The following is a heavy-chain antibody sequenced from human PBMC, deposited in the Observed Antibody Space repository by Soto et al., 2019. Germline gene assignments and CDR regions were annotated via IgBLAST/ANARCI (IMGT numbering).Heavy chain of an antibody. Sequence: GGSLRLSCAASGFTFSSYAMSWVRQAPGKGLEWVSAISGSGVSTYYADSVKGRFTISKDNSKNTLYLQMNSLRAEDTAVYYCAKSPGMYYYDSSGYYHYDYWGQGTLVTVSS. CDR1: GFTFSSYA. CDR3: AKSPGMYYYDSSGYYHYDY. CDR2: ISGSGVST. D-gene: IGHD3-22*01. V-gene: IGHV3-23*01. J-gene: IGHJ4*02.